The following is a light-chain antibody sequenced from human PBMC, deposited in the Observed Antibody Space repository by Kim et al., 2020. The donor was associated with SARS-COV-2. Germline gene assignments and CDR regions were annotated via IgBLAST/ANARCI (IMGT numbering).Light chain of an antibody. Sequence: WGQTVRITCQGDSLRSYYASWYQQKPGQAPVLVIYGKNNRPSGIPDRFSGSSSGNTASLTITGAQAEDEADYYCNSRDSSGNHYVFGTGTKVTVL. J-gene: IGLJ1*01. CDR2: GKN. V-gene: IGLV3-19*01. CDR3: NSRDSSGNHYV. CDR1: SLRSYY.